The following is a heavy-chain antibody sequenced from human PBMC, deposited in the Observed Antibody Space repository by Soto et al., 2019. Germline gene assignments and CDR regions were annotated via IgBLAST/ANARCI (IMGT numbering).Heavy chain of an antibody. D-gene: IGHD6-19*01. Sequence: EVQLVESGGGLVQPGGSLSLSCIASELTFSTSWMHWVRQAPGKGPVWISRINTDGSDVTYADSVKGRFAVSRDNAKNTLYLQMNSLRVEDTAVYFCARGNIAVAVRGLFDYWGQGTLVTVSS. J-gene: IGHJ4*02. CDR2: INTDGSDV. CDR3: ARGNIAVAVRGLFDY. CDR1: ELTFSTSW. V-gene: IGHV3-74*03.